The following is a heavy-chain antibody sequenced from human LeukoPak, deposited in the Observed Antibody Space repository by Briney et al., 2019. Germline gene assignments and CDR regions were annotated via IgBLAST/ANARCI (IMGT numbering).Heavy chain of an antibody. CDR3: TRGGGSDSHFYSMDV. V-gene: IGHV3-9*01. J-gene: IGHJ6*02. D-gene: IGHD2-15*01. CDR2: ISWNSGDI. Sequence: PGRSLRLSCAASGFIFDHFGMHWVRQAPGKGLEWVSGISWNSGDIAYADSVQGRFTISRDNAKNSLYLQMNSLVLEDTALYYCTRGGGSDSHFYSMDVWGQGTTVTVSS. CDR1: GFIFDHFG.